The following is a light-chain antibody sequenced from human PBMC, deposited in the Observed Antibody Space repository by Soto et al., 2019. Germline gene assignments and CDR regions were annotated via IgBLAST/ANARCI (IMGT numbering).Light chain of an antibody. J-gene: IGLJ3*02. CDR2: EVT. Sequence: QSALTQPPSASASPGPSVTISCTGTSRDVGASKAFSWYQQYPGKAPKLMIYEVTKRASGVPDRFSGSKSGNTASLTVSGLQAEDEADYYCTSYVGNDIWVFGGGTKLTVL. CDR3: TSYVGNDIWV. V-gene: IGLV2-8*01. CDR1: SRDVGASKA.